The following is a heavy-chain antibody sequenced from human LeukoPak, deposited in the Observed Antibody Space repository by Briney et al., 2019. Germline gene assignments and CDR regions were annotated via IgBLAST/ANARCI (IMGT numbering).Heavy chain of an antibody. D-gene: IGHD1-26*01. J-gene: IGHJ4*02. CDR1: GFTFSRYG. V-gene: IGHV3-33*01. Sequence: GGSLRLSCAASGFTFSRYGMHWVRQAPGKGLEWVAVTWSDGSNKDYADSVKGRFTISRDNSKNTLCLQMNSLRAEDTAVYYCARDRRLFGSSGSYCDYWGQGTLVTVSS. CDR3: ARDRRLFGSSGSYCDY. CDR2: TWSDGSNK.